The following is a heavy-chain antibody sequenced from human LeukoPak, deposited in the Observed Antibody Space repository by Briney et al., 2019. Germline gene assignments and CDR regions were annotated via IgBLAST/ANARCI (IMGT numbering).Heavy chain of an antibody. V-gene: IGHV1-18*01. Sequence: ASVKVSCKASGYTFTSYGISWVRLAPGQGLEWMGWISAYNGNTNYAQKLQGRVTMTTDTSTSTAYMELRSLRSDDTAVYYCARDSVLLWFGDPSGTYDYWGQGTLVTVSS. CDR3: ARDSVLLWFGDPSGTYDY. CDR1: GYTFTSYG. CDR2: ISAYNGNT. J-gene: IGHJ4*02. D-gene: IGHD3-10*01.